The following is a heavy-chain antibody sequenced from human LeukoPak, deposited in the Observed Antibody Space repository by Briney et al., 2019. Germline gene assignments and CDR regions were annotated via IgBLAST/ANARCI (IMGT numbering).Heavy chain of an antibody. Sequence: GGSLRLSCAASGITFSSYSMNWVRQAPGKGLEWVSSISSSSYMYYADSVKGRFTISRDNAKNSLYLQMNSLRAEDTAVYYCARESLGLGWAHALDIWGQGTMVTVSS. CDR2: ISSSSYM. D-gene: IGHD2-15*01. CDR1: GITFSSYS. J-gene: IGHJ3*02. CDR3: ARESLGLGWAHALDI. V-gene: IGHV3-21*01.